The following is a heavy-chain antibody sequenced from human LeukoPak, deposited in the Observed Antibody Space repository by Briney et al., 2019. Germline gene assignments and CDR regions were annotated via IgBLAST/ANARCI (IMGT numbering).Heavy chain of an antibody. CDR2: INHSGST. D-gene: IGHD6-19*01. CDR3: ARGVKRWLVLSVVEYFQH. Sequence: PSETLSLTCAVYGGSFSGYYWSWIRQPPGKGLEWIGEINHSGSTNYNPSLKSRVTISVDTSKNQFSLKLSSVTAADTAVYYCARGVKRWLVLSVVEYFQHWGQGTLVTASS. J-gene: IGHJ1*01. CDR1: GGSFSGYY. V-gene: IGHV4-34*01.